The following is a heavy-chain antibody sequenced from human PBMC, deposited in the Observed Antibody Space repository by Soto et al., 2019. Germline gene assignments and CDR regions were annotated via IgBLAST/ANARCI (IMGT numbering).Heavy chain of an antibody. CDR2: VWYDGSKT. CDR1: GFTFSNYG. J-gene: IGHJ4*02. Sequence: PGGSLRLSCTTSGFTFSNYGMHWVRQAPGKGLEWVAAVWYDGSKTYYADSVRGRVTISRDPSKKTVHLQMNSLRVEDTALYYCARDYCSTSSCYDYWGQGTVVTVS. V-gene: IGHV3-33*01. CDR3: ARDYCSTSSCYDY. D-gene: IGHD2-2*01.